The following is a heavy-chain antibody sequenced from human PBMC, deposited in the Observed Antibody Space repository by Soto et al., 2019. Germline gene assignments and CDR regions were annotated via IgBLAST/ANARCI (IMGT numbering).Heavy chain of an antibody. V-gene: IGHV1-69*13. J-gene: IGHJ5*02. CDR1: GGTFSSYA. CDR3: ARDLGVGRTSNQFDP. D-gene: IGHD1-26*01. Sequence: ASVKVSCKASGGTFSSYAISWVRQAPGQGLEWMGGIIPIFGTANYAQKFQGRVTTTADESTSTAYMELSSLRSEDTAVYYCARDLGVGRTSNQFDPWGQGTLVTVSS. CDR2: IIPIFGTA.